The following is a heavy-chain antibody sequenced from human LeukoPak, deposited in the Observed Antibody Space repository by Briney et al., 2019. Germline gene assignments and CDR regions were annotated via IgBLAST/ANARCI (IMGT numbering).Heavy chain of an antibody. D-gene: IGHD1-26*01. CDR1: GFSFNTYA. V-gene: IGHV3-48*03. CDR3: AKYSGSYEKWLDY. Sequence: GGSLRLSCAASGFSFNTYAMNWVRQAPGKGLEWVSYISSSGSTIYYADSVKGRFTISRDNAKNSLYLQMNSLRAEDTAVYYCAKYSGSYEKWLDYWGQGTLVTVSS. J-gene: IGHJ4*02. CDR2: ISSSGSTI.